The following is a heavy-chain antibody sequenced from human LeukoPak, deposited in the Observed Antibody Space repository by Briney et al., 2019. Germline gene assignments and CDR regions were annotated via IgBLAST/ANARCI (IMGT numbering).Heavy chain of an antibody. CDR2: IYHSGST. V-gene: IGHV4-38-2*01. Sequence: PSETLSLTCAVSGYSISSGYYWGWIRQPPGKGLEWIGSIYHSGSTYNNPSLKSRFITSVDTSKNQFSLKLSSVTAADTAVYYCARSRGNVDTAIRWFDPWGQGTLVTVSS. CDR1: GYSISSGYY. CDR3: ARSRGNVDTAIRWFDP. D-gene: IGHD5-18*01. J-gene: IGHJ5*02.